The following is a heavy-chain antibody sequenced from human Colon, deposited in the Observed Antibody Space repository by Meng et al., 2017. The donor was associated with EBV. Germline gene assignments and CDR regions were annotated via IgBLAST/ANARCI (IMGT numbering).Heavy chain of an antibody. CDR3: ASFDHIPRRNYFDY. Sequence: QVQLQESGPGLVKPAWTLSLTCAVSGGSISSSNWWSWIRQPPGKGLEWIGYIHHSGSAYYNPSLKSRVSISVDTSKNQFSLNLNSMTAADTAVYYCASFDHIPRRNYFDYWGQGTLVTVA. D-gene: IGHD2-21*01. CDR1: GGSISSSNW. V-gene: IGHV4-4*02. CDR2: IHHSGSA. J-gene: IGHJ4*02.